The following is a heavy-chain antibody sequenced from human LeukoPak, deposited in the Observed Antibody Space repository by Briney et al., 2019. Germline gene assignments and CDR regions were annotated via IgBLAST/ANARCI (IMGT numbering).Heavy chain of an antibody. Sequence: AASVKVSCMASVGTFSSYAIRWVPQAPGQGLEWMGGITPIFGTANYAQKFQGRVTITADESTSTAYMELSSLRSEDTAVYYCARAGGAMTTVTHAVDYWGQGTLVTVSS. D-gene: IGHD4-17*01. CDR1: VGTFSSYA. CDR3: ARAGGAMTTVTHAVDY. J-gene: IGHJ4*02. CDR2: ITPIFGTA. V-gene: IGHV1-69*13.